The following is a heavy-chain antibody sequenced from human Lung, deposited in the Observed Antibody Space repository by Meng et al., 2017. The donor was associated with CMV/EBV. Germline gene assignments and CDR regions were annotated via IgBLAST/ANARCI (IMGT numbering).Heavy chain of an antibody. D-gene: IGHD2-2*01. V-gene: IGHV3-30*09. Sequence: GGSLRLSCVASGFNLNTHSGHWVRQAPGKGLGWLAVFSSDITNPYYADSVRGRFAVSRDDFRKSLYLQMNDLTPEDTAVYYCATSRLQLDAVDLWGQGTLVTVSS. CDR3: ATSRLQLDAVDL. CDR2: FSSDITNP. J-gene: IGHJ3*01. CDR1: GFNLNTHS.